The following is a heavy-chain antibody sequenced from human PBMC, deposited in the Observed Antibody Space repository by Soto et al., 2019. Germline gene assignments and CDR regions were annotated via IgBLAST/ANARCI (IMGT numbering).Heavy chain of an antibody. CDR2: IIPIIGIP. V-gene: IGHV1-69*01. D-gene: IGHD3-10*01. CDR1: GGTFSSYA. Sequence: QVQLVQSGAEVKKPGSSVKVSCKASGGTFSSYAVSWVRQAPGQGREWMGGIIPIIGIPNYAQNCQGRVTISADASTNPVYMDVSSLRSEEANVYYCARVQYGVQDKYYATDVWVQVTPVTVSS. CDR3: ARVQYGVQDKYYATDV. J-gene: IGHJ6*02.